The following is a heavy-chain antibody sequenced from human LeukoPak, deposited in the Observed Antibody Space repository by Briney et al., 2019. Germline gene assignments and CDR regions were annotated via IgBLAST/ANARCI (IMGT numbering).Heavy chain of an antibody. CDR3: AVAPGDY. CDR1: GYTFTDYY. J-gene: IGHJ4*02. D-gene: IGHD2-21*01. V-gene: IGHV1-2*02. CDR2: INPNSDYT. Sequence: ASVRVSFKASGYTFTDYYIHWVRQAPGQGREWMGWINPNSDYTFYAQKFQGRVTLTRDTSISTVYMELTTLTSDDTALYYCAVAPGDYWGQGTLVSVSA.